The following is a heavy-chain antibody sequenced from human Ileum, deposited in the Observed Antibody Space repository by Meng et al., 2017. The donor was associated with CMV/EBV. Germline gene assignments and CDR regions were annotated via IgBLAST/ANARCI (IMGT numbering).Heavy chain of an antibody. V-gene: IGHV3-11*01. CDR3: VREDYGDYFFDT. CDR1: GFTLSDYY. Sequence: GESLKISCAASGFTLSDYYVSWIRQAPGKGLEWVSYISSSGNTIHYADSVKGRFIISRDTPKNSVYLQMNRLRAEDTAVYYCVREDYGDYFFDTWGQGTRVTCSS. D-gene: IGHD4-17*01. CDR2: ISSSGNTI. J-gene: IGHJ4*02.